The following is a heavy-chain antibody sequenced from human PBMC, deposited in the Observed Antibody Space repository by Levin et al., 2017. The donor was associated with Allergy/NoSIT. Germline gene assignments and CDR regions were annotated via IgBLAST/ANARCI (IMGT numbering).Heavy chain of an antibody. CDR2: ISWNSGSI. CDR1: GFTFDDYA. J-gene: IGHJ4*02. V-gene: IGHV3-9*01. D-gene: IGHD6-13*01. CDR3: AKGGNSSSSLRDY. Sequence: SLKISCAASGFTFDDYAMHWVRQAPGKGLEWVSGISWNSGSIGYADSVKGRFTISRDNAKNSLYLQMNSLRAEDTALYYCAKGGNSSSSLRDYWGQGTLVTVSS.